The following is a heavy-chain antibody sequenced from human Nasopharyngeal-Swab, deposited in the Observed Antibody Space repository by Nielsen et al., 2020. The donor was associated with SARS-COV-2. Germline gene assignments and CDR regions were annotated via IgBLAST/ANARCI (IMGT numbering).Heavy chain of an antibody. CDR1: GFTFSSYW. D-gene: IGHD1-14*01. CDR2: IKQDGSEK. J-gene: IGHJ6*02. V-gene: IGHV3-7*01. Sequence: GGSLRLSCAASGFTFSSYWMSWVRQAPGKGLEWVANIKQDGSEKYYVDSAKGRFTISRDNAKNSLYLQMNSLRAEDTAVYYCARDRKHGRYGMDVWGQGTTVTVSS. CDR3: ARDRKHGRYGMDV.